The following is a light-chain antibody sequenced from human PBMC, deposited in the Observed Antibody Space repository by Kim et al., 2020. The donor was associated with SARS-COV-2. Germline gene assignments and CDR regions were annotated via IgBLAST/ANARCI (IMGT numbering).Light chain of an antibody. J-gene: IGKJ4*01. CDR3: QQYGSSWLT. CDR2: GAS. Sequence: SPGERATPSSRASQSVSSSYLAWYQQKPGKAPRLLIYGASSRATGIPDRFSGSGSGTDFTLTISRLEPEDFAVYYCQQYGSSWLTFGGGTKVDIK. V-gene: IGKV3-20*01. CDR1: QSVSSSY.